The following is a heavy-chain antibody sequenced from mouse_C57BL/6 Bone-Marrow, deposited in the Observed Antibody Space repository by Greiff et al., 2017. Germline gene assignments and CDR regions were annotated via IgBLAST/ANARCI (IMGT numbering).Heavy chain of an antibody. D-gene: IGHD1-1*01. J-gene: IGHJ4*01. CDR2: ISNGGGST. CDR3: ASPLTTGYYYAMDY. V-gene: IGHV5-12*01. Sequence: EVQRVESGGGLVQPGGSLKLSCAASGFTFSDYYMYWVRQTPEKRLEWVAYISNGGGSTYHPDTVKGRFTISRDNAKNTLYLQMSRLKSEDTAMYYCASPLTTGYYYAMDYWGQGTSVTVSS. CDR1: GFTFSDYY.